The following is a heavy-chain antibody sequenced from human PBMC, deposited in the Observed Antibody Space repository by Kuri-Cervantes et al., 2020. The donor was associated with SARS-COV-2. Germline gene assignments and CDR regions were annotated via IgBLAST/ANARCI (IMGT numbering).Heavy chain of an antibody. CDR3: ATLLSLDAFDI. D-gene: IGHD3-16*02. CDR2: IYHSGST. Sequence: GSLRLSCAVSGYSISSGYYWGWIRQPPGKGLEWIGSIYHSGSTYYNPSLKSRVTISVDTSKNQFSLKLSSVTAADTAVYYCATLLSLDAFDIWGQGTMVTVSS. J-gene: IGHJ3*02. CDR1: GYSISSGYY. V-gene: IGHV4-38-2*01.